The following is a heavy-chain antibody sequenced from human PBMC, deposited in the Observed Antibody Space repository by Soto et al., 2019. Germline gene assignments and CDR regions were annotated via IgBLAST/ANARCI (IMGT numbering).Heavy chain of an antibody. J-gene: IGHJ4*02. CDR2: ISTYNGNT. CDR3: ATESAGLLDY. V-gene: IGHV1-18*01. D-gene: IGHD2-21*01. Sequence: QVQLVQSGAEVKKPGASVKVSCKASGYTFTSYGISWVRLAPGQGPECMGWISTYNGNTNYAQKFLGRVTMTTDPSTSTAYMELRSLRSDDTAVYYCATESAGLLDYWGQGTLVTVSS. CDR1: GYTFTSYG.